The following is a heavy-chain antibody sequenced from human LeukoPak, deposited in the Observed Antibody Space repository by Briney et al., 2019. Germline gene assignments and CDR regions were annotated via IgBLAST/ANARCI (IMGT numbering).Heavy chain of an antibody. V-gene: IGHV3-30*18. CDR3: AKGVGYGGMDV. D-gene: IGHD5-12*01. CDR1: GFSFSGYG. J-gene: IGHJ6*02. Sequence: QSGGSLGLSCAASGFSFSGYGMHWVRQAPGKGLEWVAVISYDGHNEYYADSVKGRFTISRDNSKNTVLLQMNSLRVEDTAVYYCAKGVGYGGMDVWGQGTTVIVSS. CDR2: ISYDGHNE.